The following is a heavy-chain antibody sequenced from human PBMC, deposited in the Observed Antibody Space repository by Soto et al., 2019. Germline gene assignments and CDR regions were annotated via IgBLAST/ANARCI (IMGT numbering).Heavy chain of an antibody. V-gene: IGHV4-4*09. CDR1: SAPITKYY. Sequence: SETLSLTCTVSSAPITKYYWGWVRQAPGRGLEWIGFTHHSGYISYSPSLKSRVTMSVDPSKNQVSLKLTSVTAADTAVYYCAKGLKSSSWYGEVDYWGQGTLVTVSS. CDR2: THHSGYI. J-gene: IGHJ4*02. CDR3: AKGLKSSSWYGEVDY. D-gene: IGHD6-13*01.